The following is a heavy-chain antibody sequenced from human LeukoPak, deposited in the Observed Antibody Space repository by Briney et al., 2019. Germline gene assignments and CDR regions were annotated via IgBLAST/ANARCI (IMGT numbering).Heavy chain of an antibody. CDR2: INQSGNS. J-gene: IGHJ5*02. V-gene: IGHV4-34*01. CDR1: GGSLSGSY. CDR3: ARVYSWWFDP. D-gene: IGHD1-20*01. Sequence: SETLSLTCDVNGGSLSGSYWSWIRQSPEKGLEWIGEINQSGNSNYNPSLKSRVTILVDTSKNQFSLKLTSVTAADTAVYYCARVYSWWFDPWGQGALVTVSS.